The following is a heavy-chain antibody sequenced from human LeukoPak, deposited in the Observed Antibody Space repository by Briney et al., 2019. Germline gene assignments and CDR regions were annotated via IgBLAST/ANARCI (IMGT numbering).Heavy chain of an antibody. J-gene: IGHJ6*04. CDR2: ISYDGSNK. D-gene: IGHD2-2*03. CDR1: GFTFSSYA. Sequence: GGSLRLSCAASGFTFSSYAMHWVRQAPGKGLEWVAVISYDGSNKYYADSVKGRFTISRDNSKNTLYLQINSLRAEDTAVYYCASGYCSSTSCYPYYYGMDVWGKGTTVTVSS. CDR3: ASGYCSSTSCYPYYYGMDV. V-gene: IGHV3-30*04.